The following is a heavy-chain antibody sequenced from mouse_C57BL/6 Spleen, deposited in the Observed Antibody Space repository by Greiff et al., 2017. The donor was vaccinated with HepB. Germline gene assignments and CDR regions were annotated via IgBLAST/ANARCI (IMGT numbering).Heavy chain of an antibody. CDR3: ARRYYGSSYGDYAMDY. CDR2: IDPSDSYT. J-gene: IGHJ4*01. Sequence: VQLQQSGAELVKPGASVKLSCKASGYTFTSYWMQWVKQRPGQGLEWIGEIDPSDSYTNYNQKFKGKATLTVDTSSSTAYMQLSSLTSEDSAVYYCARRYYGSSYGDYAMDYWGQGTSVTVSS. CDR1: GYTFTSYW. D-gene: IGHD1-1*01. V-gene: IGHV1-50*01.